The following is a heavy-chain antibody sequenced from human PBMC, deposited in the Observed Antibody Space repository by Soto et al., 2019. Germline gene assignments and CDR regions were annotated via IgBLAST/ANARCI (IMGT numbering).Heavy chain of an antibody. J-gene: IGHJ6*02. CDR1: GYGFTNYW. Sequence: GESLKSSGKGSGYGFTNYWISWVRQMPGKGLEWMGRIDPSDSYTNYSPSFQGHVTISADKSISTAYLQWSSLKASDTAMYYCARHAGNTVTPNYYYYGMDVWGQGTTVTVSS. V-gene: IGHV5-10-1*01. CDR2: IDPSDSYT. CDR3: ARHAGNTVTPNYYYYGMDV. D-gene: IGHD4-4*01.